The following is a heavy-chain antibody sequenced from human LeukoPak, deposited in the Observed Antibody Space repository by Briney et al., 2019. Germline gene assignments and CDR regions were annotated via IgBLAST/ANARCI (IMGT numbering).Heavy chain of an antibody. CDR2: ISSSGSTI. D-gene: IGHD3-10*02. Sequence: GGTLRLSCAASGFTFSSYEMNWVRQAPGKGLEWVSYISSSGSTIYYADSVKGRFTISRDNAKNSLYLQMNSLRAEDTAVYYCAELGITMIGSVWGKGTTVTISS. CDR1: GFTFSSYE. J-gene: IGHJ6*04. V-gene: IGHV3-48*03. CDR3: AELGITMIGSV.